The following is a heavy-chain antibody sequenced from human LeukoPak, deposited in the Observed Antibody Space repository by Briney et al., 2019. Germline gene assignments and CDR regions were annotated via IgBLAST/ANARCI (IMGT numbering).Heavy chain of an antibody. CDR3: ARGRHYYESSDYYYEGDGFDV. D-gene: IGHD3-22*01. V-gene: IGHV1-46*01. CDR1: GDTFISYY. J-gene: IGHJ3*01. CDR2: MNPSGGSI. Sequence: ASVKVSCKASGDTFISYYVHWVRQAPGQGLEWMGIMNPSGGSIRYTQKFQGRVTMTRDMSTSTVYMELSSLRSEDTAVYYCARGRHYYESSDYYYEGDGFDVWGQGTMVTVSS.